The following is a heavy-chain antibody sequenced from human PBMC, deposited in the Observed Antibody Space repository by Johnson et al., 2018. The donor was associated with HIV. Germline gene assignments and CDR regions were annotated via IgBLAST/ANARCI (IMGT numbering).Heavy chain of an antibody. D-gene: IGHD3-22*01. Sequence: LLVESGGGVVQPGRSLRLSCAASGFTFSSYAMHWVRQAPGKGLEWVAVISYDGSNKYYADSVKGRFTISRDNSKNTLYLQMNSLRAEDTAVYYCARERASDSSGYSKDHDDAFDIWGQGTMGTVSS. CDR1: GFTFSSYA. CDR2: ISYDGSNK. V-gene: IGHV3-30-3*01. J-gene: IGHJ3*02. CDR3: ARERASDSSGYSKDHDDAFDI.